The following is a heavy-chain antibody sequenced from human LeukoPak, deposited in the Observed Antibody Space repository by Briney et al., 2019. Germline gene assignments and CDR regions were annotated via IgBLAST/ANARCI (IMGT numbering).Heavy chain of an antibody. CDR2: IYWNDDK. D-gene: IGHD2-8*01. Sequence: SGPTPVKPTQTLTLTCTFSGFSLSTSGVGVGWIRQPPGKALEWLALIYWNDDKRYSPSLKSRLTITKDTSKNQVVLTMTNMDPVDTATYYCAHRSVLMVYAEFDYWGQGTLVTVSS. J-gene: IGHJ4*02. V-gene: IGHV2-5*01. CDR3: AHRSVLMVYAEFDY. CDR1: GFSLSTSGVG.